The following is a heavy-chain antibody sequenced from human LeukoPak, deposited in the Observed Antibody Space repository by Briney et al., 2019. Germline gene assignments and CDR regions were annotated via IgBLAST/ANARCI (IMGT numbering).Heavy chain of an antibody. D-gene: IGHD3-16*01. CDR1: GFTFSSYG. V-gene: IGHV3-30*03. CDR2: ISYDGSNK. J-gene: IGHJ4*02. Sequence: GGSLRLSCAASGFTFSSYGMHWVRQAPGKGLEWVAVISYDGSNKYYADSVKGRFTISRDNSKNTLYLQMNSLRAEDTAVYYCARGASTWGRCSDYWGQGTLVTVSS. CDR3: ARGASTWGRCSDY.